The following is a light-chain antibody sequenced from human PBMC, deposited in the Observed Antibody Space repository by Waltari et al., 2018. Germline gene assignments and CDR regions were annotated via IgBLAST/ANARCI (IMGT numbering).Light chain of an antibody. CDR2: DAS. CDR3: QQYENFPYS. Sequence: QLTQSPSSLSASVGDRVTIPCQASQDIYNYLNWFQQKPGKAPKLLIYDASNLETGVPSRFSGSRSGTDFTFTISSLQPEDVATYYCQQYENFPYSFGQGTKLEIK. CDR1: QDIYNY. J-gene: IGKJ2*03. V-gene: IGKV1-33*01.